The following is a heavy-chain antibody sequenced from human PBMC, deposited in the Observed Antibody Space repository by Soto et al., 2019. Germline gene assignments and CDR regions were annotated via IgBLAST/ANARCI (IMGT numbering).Heavy chain of an antibody. CDR1: GFTFSSYG. J-gene: IGHJ4*02. Sequence: QVQLVESGGGVVQPGRSLRLSCAASGFTFSSYGMHWVRQAPGKGLEWVAVISYDGSNKYYADSVKGRFTISRDNSNNTLYLQMNSLGAEDTAVYYCAKDRVFESNSGYDYLYFDYWGQGTLVTVSS. CDR3: AKDRVFESNSGYDYLYFDY. D-gene: IGHD5-12*01. V-gene: IGHV3-30*18. CDR2: ISYDGSNK.